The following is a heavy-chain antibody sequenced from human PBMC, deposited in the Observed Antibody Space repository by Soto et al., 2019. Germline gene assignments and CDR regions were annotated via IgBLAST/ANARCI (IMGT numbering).Heavy chain of an antibody. CDR1: GGSITSYC. J-gene: IGHJ4*02. CDR2: IYYSGST. D-gene: IGHD3-3*01. V-gene: IGHV4-59*01. Sequence: PSETLSLTCTVAGGSITSYCWSWIRPPPGEGLEWIGYIYYSGSTNYNPSLKSRVTISVDTAKNQFSLKLSSVTAADTAVSYCARGRNHDVWSIPVRWGQGSGVTFSS. CDR3: ARGRNHDVWSIPVR.